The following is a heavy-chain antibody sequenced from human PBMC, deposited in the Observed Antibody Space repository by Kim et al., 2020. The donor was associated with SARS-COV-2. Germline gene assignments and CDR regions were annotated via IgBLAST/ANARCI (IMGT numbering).Heavy chain of an antibody. V-gene: IGHV1-46*01. CDR2: RGGST. CDR3: AREGVDY. Sequence: RGGSTSYAQKFQGRVTMTRDTSTSTVYMELSSLRSEDTAVYYCAREGVDYWGQGTLVTVSS. J-gene: IGHJ4*02.